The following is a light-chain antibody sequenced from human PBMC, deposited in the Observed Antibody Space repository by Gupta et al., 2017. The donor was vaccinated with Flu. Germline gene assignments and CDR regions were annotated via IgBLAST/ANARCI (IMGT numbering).Light chain of an antibody. J-gene: IGKJ5*01. CDR3: QQYGSSPPIT. V-gene: IGKV3-20*01. CDR2: GAS. CDR1: QSVSSSY. Sequence: EIVLTQSPGTLSLSPGERATLSCRASQSVSSSYLAWYQQNPGQAPRLLIYGASSRGTGIPDRFSGSGSGTDFTLTISRLEPEDFAVYYCQQYGSSPPITFGQGTRVEIK.